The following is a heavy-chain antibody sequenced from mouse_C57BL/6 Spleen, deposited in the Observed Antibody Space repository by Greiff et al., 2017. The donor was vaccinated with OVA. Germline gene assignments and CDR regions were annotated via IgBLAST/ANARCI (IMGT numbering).Heavy chain of an antibody. J-gene: IGHJ1*03. CDR3: ARDFGGESWYFDV. Sequence: VQLQQPGAELVKPGASVKMSCKASGYTFTSYWITWVKQRPGQGLEWIGDIYPGSGSTNYNEKFKSKATLTVDTSSSTAYMQLSSLTSEDSAVYYCARDFGGESWYFDVWGTGTTVTVSS. V-gene: IGHV1-55*01. CDR2: IYPGSGST. CDR1: GYTFTSYW.